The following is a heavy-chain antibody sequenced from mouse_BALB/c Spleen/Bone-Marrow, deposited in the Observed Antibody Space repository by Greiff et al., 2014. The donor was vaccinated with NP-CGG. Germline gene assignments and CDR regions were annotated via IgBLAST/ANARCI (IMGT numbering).Heavy chain of an antibody. J-gene: IGHJ2*01. CDR1: GYTFTSYW. CDR3: ASNWDVD. V-gene: IGHV1-7*01. Sequence: QVQLQQSGAELAKPGASVKMSCKASGYTFTSYWMHWVKQRPGQGLKWIGYINPSTGYTEYNQKFKDKATLTADKSSSTAYMQLSSLTSEDSAVYYCASNWDVDWGQGTTLTVSS. CDR2: INPSTGYT. D-gene: IGHD4-1*01.